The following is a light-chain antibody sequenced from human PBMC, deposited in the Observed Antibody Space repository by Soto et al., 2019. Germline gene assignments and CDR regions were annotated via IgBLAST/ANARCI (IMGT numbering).Light chain of an antibody. CDR3: SSYASSSLWV. J-gene: IGLJ3*02. V-gene: IGLV2-14*01. CDR1: SSDVGGYNY. Sequence: QSVLPQPASVSGSPGQSITISCGGTSSDVGGYNYVSWYQQHPGKAPKLMIYEVSNRPSGVSDRFSGSKSGHTASLTISGLQAEDEADYYCSSYASSSLWVFGGVTKVTVL. CDR2: EVS.